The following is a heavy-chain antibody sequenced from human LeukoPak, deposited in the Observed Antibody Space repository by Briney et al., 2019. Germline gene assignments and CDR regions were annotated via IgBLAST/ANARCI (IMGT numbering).Heavy chain of an antibody. J-gene: IGHJ3*02. V-gene: IGHV1-69*13. CDR1: GGTFSSYA. Sequence: SVKVSCKASGGTFSSYAISWVGQAPGQGLEWMGGIIPIFGTANYAQKFQGRVTITADESTSTAYMELSSLRSEDTAVYYCGRYCSSTSCPEGAFDIWGQGTMVTVSS. CDR2: IIPIFGTA. D-gene: IGHD2-2*01. CDR3: GRYCSSTSCPEGAFDI.